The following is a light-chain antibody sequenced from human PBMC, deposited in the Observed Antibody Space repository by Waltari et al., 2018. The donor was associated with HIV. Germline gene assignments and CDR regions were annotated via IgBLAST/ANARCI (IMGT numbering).Light chain of an antibody. V-gene: IGLV2-23*02. CDR3: CSFAGTNTWV. CDR1: TTAVCVYNY. Sequence: QSALTQPASVSGSPGQSISISCAGGTTAVCVYNYVSWYQQYPGKVPKVVIYDVTERPSGVSKRFSGSKSGNTASLTISGLQAEDEADYYCCSFAGTNTWVFGGGTRLTV. J-gene: IGLJ3*02. CDR2: DVT.